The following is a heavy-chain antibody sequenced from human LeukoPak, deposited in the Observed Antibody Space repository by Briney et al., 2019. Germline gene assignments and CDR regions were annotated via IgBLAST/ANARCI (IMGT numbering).Heavy chain of an antibody. CDR1: GITFSSYA. CDR2: ISYDGSNK. D-gene: IGHD6-13*01. Sequence: GGSLRLSCAASGITFSSYAMHWVRQAPGKGLEWVAVISYDGSNKYYADSVKGRFTISRDNSKNTLYLQMNSLRAEDTAVYYCAKAPTFSNAGTTNDFWGQGTLVTVSS. CDR3: AKAPTFSNAGTTNDF. V-gene: IGHV3-30*04. J-gene: IGHJ4*02.